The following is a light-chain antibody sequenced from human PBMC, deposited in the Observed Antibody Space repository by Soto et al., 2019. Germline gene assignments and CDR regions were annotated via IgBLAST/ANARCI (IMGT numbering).Light chain of an antibody. CDR2: DAS. V-gene: IGKV3-11*01. CDR1: QSISRY. CDR3: QQRGTWPRVT. J-gene: IGKJ4*01. Sequence: LVLTQSPATLSLSPGATATLSCRASQSISRYLAWYQQKPGQAPRLLIYDASSRATGIPARFRGGGSETDFTLTISSLAPEDFAIYYCQQRGTWPRVTFGGGTKVDIK.